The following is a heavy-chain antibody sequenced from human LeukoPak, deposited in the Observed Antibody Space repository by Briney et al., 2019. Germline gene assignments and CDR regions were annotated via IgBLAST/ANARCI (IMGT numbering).Heavy chain of an antibody. Sequence: SETLSLTCAASGGSFSGYYWSWIRQPPGKGLEWMGVINHSGSTNYNPSLKRRVATSVDTSKNPFSQTQSSVTAADTAVVYCARGCALYVSSGYYWNLAYYFDYWGEGILVTVS. J-gene: IGHJ4*02. D-gene: IGHD3-22*01. CDR2: INHSGST. V-gene: IGHV4-34*01. CDR3: ARGCALYVSSGYYWNLAYYFDY. CDR1: GGSFSGYY.